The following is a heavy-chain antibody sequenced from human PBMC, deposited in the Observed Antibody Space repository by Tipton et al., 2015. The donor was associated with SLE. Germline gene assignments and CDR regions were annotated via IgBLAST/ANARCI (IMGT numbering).Heavy chain of an antibody. Sequence: TLSLTCAVYGGSFSGYYWSWIRQPPGKGLEWIGEINHSGSTNYNPSLKSRVTISVDRSNNQFSLKVNSMTAADTAVYHCARGYYESNGYYSFDYWGLGALVTVSS. J-gene: IGHJ4*02. CDR3: ARGYYESNGYYSFDY. CDR2: INHSGST. V-gene: IGHV4-34*01. CDR1: GGSFSGYY. D-gene: IGHD3-22*01.